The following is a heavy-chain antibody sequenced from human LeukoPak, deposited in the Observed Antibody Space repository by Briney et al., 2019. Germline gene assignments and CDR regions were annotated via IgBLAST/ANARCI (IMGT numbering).Heavy chain of an antibody. CDR3: ARSPMKDGWYYFDY. V-gene: IGHV4-59*01. CDR1: GGSISSYY. D-gene: IGHD3-10*01. J-gene: IGHJ4*02. Sequence: SETLSLTCTVSGGSISSYYWSWIRQPPGKGLEWIGYIYYSGSTNYNPSLKSRVTISVDTSKNQFSLKLSSVTAADTAVYYCARSPMKDGWYYFDYWGQGTLVTVSS. CDR2: IYYSGST.